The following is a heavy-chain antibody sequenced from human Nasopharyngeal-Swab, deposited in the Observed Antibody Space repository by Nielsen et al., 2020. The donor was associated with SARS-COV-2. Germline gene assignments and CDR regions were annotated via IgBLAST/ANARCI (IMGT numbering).Heavy chain of an antibody. V-gene: IGHV3-21*01. CDR1: GFTFDDYG. Sequence: GESLKISCAASGFTFDDYGMSWVRQAPGKGLEWVSSISSSSSYIYYADSVKGRFTISRDNAKNSLYLQMNSLRAEDTAVYYCARDGLYSSSWYSSGWFDPWGQGTLVTVSS. D-gene: IGHD6-13*01. CDR3: ARDGLYSSSWYSSGWFDP. CDR2: ISSSSSYI. J-gene: IGHJ5*02.